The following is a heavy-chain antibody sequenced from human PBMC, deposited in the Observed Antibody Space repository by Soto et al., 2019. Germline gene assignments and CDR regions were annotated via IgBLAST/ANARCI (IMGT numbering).Heavy chain of an antibody. D-gene: IGHD5-18*01. Sequence: KTSETVSLTCTVSGGSIRSEGYYWSWFRQPPGKGLERIGDSCYSETTSHNPSLRSRLTISGDASKNQFTLKLSSVTAADTALYYCARGRGYSYGPYYFDCWGQGTLVTVSS. J-gene: IGHJ4*02. CDR2: SCYSETT. CDR3: ARGRGYSYGPYYFDC. CDR1: GGSIRSEGYY. V-gene: IGHV4-31*03.